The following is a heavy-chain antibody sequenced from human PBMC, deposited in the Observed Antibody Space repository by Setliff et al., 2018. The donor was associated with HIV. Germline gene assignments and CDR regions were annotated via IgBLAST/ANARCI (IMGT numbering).Heavy chain of an antibody. CDR1: GGSFSGYY. Sequence: SETLSLTCAVYGGSFSGYYWSWIRQPPGKGLEWIGEINHSGSTNYNPSLKSRVTISVDTSKNQFSLNVRSVTAADTAVYFCAKGGDGPVTFDHWGQGTPVTVSS. J-gene: IGHJ4*02. CDR3: AKGGDGPVTFDH. D-gene: IGHD1-26*01. CDR2: INHSGST. V-gene: IGHV4-34*01.